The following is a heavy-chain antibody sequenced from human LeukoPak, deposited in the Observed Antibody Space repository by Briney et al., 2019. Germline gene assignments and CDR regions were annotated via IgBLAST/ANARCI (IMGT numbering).Heavy chain of an antibody. Sequence: AGGSLRLSCAASGFTFDDYAMHWVRQAPGKGLEWVSGISWNSGSIGYADSVKGRFTISRDNAKNSLYLQMNSLRAEDTALYYCAKGVVGATKGLFDYWGQGTLVTVSS. D-gene: IGHD1-26*01. CDR1: GFTFDDYA. J-gene: IGHJ4*02. CDR3: AKGVVGATKGLFDY. V-gene: IGHV3-9*01. CDR2: ISWNSGSI.